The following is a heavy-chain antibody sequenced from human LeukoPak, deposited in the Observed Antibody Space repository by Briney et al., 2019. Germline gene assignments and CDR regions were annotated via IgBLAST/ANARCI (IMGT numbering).Heavy chain of an antibody. D-gene: IGHD3-16*01. V-gene: IGHV4-59*01. CDR2: IYDSGST. CDR3: ASYRGTYTALDAFDI. CDR1: GGSISSYY. Sequence: PSEALSLTCTVSGGSISSYYWSWIRQPPGKGLEWIGYIYDSGSTNYNPSLKSRVTISVDTPKNQFSLKLSSVTAADTAVYYCASYRGTYTALDAFDIWGQGTMVTVSS. J-gene: IGHJ3*02.